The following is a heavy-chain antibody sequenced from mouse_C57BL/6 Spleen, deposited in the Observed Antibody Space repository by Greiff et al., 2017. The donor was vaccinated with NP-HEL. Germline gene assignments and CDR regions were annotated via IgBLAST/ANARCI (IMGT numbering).Heavy chain of an antibody. CDR1: GYAFSSSW. CDR2: IYPGDGDT. Sequence: VQLQQSGPELVKPGASVKISCKASGYAFSSSWMNWVKQRPGKGLEWIGRIYPGDGDTNYNGKFKGKATLTADKSSSTAYMQLSSRTSEDSAVYFCARERGVLLFAYWGQGTLVTVSA. CDR3: ARERGVLLFAY. V-gene: IGHV1-82*01. D-gene: IGHD2-14*01. J-gene: IGHJ3*01.